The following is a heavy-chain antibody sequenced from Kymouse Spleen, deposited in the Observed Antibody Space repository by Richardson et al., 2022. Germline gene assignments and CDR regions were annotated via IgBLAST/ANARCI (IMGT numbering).Heavy chain of an antibody. D-gene: IGHD3-10*01. CDR2: FDPEDGET. Sequence: QVQLVQSGAEVKKPGASVKVSCKVSGYTLTELSMHWVRQAPGKGLEWMGGFDPEDGETIYAQKFQGRVTMTEDTSTDTAYMDLSSLRSEDTAVYYCATGNYYGSGSDYYYGMDVWGQGTTVTVSS. CDR1: GYTLTELS. J-gene: IGHJ6*02. CDR3: ATGNYYGSGSDYYYGMDV. V-gene: IGHV1-24*d01.